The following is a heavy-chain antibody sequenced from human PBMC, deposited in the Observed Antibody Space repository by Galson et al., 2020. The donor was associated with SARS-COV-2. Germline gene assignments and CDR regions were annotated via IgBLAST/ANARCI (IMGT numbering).Heavy chain of an antibody. CDR2: ISSSSSSYI. Sequence: GGSLRLSCAASGFTFSSYRMNWVRQAPGQGLEWVSSISSSSSSYIYYADSVKGRFTISRDNAKNSLYLQMNSLRAEDTAVYYCARDRGIAAAGDYGMDVWGQGTTVTVSS. J-gene: IGHJ6*02. CDR3: ARDRGIAAAGDYGMDV. V-gene: IGHV3-21*01. D-gene: IGHD6-13*01. CDR1: GFTFSSYR.